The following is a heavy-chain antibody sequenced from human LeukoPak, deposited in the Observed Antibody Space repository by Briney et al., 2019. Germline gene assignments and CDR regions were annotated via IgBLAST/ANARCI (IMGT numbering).Heavy chain of an antibody. V-gene: IGHV4-30-2*01. CDR1: GGSISSGGYY. D-gene: IGHD1-26*01. Sequence: RPSETLSLTCTVSGGSISSGGYYWSWIRQPPGKGLEWIGYIYHSGSTYYNPSLKSRVTISVDRSKNQFSLKLSSVTAADTAVYYCAREIRDSGSVHYYYYMDVWGKGTTVTVSS. J-gene: IGHJ6*03. CDR2: IYHSGST. CDR3: AREIRDSGSVHYYYYMDV.